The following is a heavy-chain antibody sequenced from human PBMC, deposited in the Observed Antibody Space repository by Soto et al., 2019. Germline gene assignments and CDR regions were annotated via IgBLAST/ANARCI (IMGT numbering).Heavy chain of an antibody. J-gene: IGHJ4*02. CDR1: GYTFSTYA. Sequence: EVQLVESGGGLVQPGGSMRLSCAASGYTFSTYAMHWVRQARGKGLEYVSVINSNGGSTFYANSVKGRFTISRDNSKNTLYLQMGSLRVEDTGVYYCARAPGYSGYDALDYWGQGTLVTVSS. CDR3: ARAPGYSGYDALDY. D-gene: IGHD5-12*01. CDR2: INSNGGST. V-gene: IGHV3-64*01.